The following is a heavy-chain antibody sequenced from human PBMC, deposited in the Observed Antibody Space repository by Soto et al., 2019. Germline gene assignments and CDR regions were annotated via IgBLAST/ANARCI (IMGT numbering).Heavy chain of an antibody. D-gene: IGHD2-15*01. CDR1: GFTFRNYA. J-gene: IGHJ6*02. Sequence: QVQLVESGGGVVQPGGSLRLSCAASGFTFRNYAMHWVRQAPGKGLECLAVIAYDGSNAFYRDSVKGRFTISRDNSKNTLYLHMNSLRSEDTAEYYCARGDREDILVVVGARPGEYGIDIWGQGTTVTVSS. V-gene: IGHV3-30-3*01. CDR3: ARGDREDILVVVGARPGEYGIDI. CDR2: IAYDGSNA.